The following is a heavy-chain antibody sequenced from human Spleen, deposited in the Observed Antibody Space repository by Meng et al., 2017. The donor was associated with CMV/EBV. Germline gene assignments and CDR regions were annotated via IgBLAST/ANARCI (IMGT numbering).Heavy chain of an antibody. Sequence: FHNSAIHWVRQAPGKGLEWVARISHDGSDKFYADSVKGRFTISRDSSKNMMYLQMNGLREEDTALYFCARVAYFDFWSGYPGDWFDPWGQGTLVTVSS. CDR3: ARVAYFDFWSGYPGDWFDP. V-gene: IGHV3-30-3*01. J-gene: IGHJ5*02. CDR1: FHNSA. CDR2: ISHDGSDK. D-gene: IGHD3-3*01.